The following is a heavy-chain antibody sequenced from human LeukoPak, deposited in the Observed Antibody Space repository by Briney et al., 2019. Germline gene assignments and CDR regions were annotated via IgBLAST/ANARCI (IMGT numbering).Heavy chain of an antibody. CDR2: ISTSGSTK. CDR3: AREFGVRTPAPHFDY. D-gene: IGHD3-16*01. V-gene: IGHV3-11*01. J-gene: IGHJ4*02. CDR1: GFTFSDYY. Sequence: PGGSLRLSCAASGFTFSDYYMSWIRQAPGKGLEWVSYISTSGSTKYYADSVKGRFTISRDNTKNSLYLQMNSLRAEDTAVYYCAREFGVRTPAPHFDYWGQGTLVTVSS.